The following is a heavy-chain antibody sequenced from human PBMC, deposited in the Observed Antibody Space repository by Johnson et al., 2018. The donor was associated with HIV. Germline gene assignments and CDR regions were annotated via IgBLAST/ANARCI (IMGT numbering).Heavy chain of an antibody. CDR1: GFSFSNYA. J-gene: IGHJ3*02. CDR2: IKSKTDGGTT. CDR3: AREAVTLRGWGHVFDI. Sequence: VQLVESGGGVVQPGRSLRLSCAASGFSFSNYAMDWVRQAPGKGLEWVGRIKSKTDGGTTDYAAPVKGRFTLSRDDSKNTLYLQMNSLRVEDTAVYYGAREAVTLRGWGHVFDIWGQGTMVTVSS. D-gene: IGHD3-16*01. V-gene: IGHV3-15*01.